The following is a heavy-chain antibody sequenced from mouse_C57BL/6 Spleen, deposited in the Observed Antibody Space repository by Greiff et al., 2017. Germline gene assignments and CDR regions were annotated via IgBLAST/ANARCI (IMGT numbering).Heavy chain of an antibody. Sequence: VQLQQSGPELVKPGASVKLSCKASGYTFTSYDINWVKQRPEQGLEWIGGIYTRDGSTKYNEKFKGKATLTVDTSSSTAYMELHSLTSEDSAVYFCARSDYSGSSYAWFAYWGQGTLVTVSA. CDR1: GYTFTSYD. CDR3: ARSDYSGSSYAWFAY. CDR2: IYTRDGST. V-gene: IGHV1-85*01. J-gene: IGHJ3*01. D-gene: IGHD1-1*01.